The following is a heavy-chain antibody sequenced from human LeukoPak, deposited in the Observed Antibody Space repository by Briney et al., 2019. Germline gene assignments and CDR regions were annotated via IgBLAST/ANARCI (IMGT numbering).Heavy chain of an antibody. J-gene: IGHJ4*02. CDR3: ARDLGGIYFDY. CDR2: IHFSGNT. D-gene: IGHD1-26*01. V-gene: IGHV4-59*01. CDR1: GGSIRNYY. Sequence: PSETLSLTCTVSGGSIRNYYWSWIRQPPGKGLEWIGSIHFSGNTNYNPSLRSRVTISVDTSKNQLSLKLSSVTAADTAVYYCARDLGGIYFDYWGQGTLVTVSS.